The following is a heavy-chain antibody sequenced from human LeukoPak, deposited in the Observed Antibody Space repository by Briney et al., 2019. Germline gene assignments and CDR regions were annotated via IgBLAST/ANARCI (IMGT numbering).Heavy chain of an antibody. D-gene: IGHD3-22*01. Sequence: GGALRLPCPASGFTFPSFAISGVGQAPGKGLNGVSTISRSGVATYYANSVKGRFTISRDNSKNTVYLQMNSLRAEDTAIYYCAKHSHDGSAPYYEVQLDYWGQGTLVTVSS. CDR3: AKHSHDGSAPYYEVQLDY. J-gene: IGHJ4*02. CDR2: ISRSGVAT. CDR1: GFTFPSFA. V-gene: IGHV3-23*01.